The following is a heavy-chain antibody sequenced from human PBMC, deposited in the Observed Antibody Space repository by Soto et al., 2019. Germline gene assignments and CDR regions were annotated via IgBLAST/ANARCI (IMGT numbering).Heavy chain of an antibody. V-gene: IGHV3-23*04. Sequence: VQLVESGGGVVQPGRSLRLSCAASGFTFSSYSMSWVRQAPGKGLEWVSAISGSGGASYYADSVKGRFTISRDNSKNTVYLQMNSLRAEDTAVYFCANAYCSSTSCRAEYLQHWGQGTLVTVSS. CDR2: ISGSGGAS. J-gene: IGHJ1*01. CDR1: GFTFSSYS. D-gene: IGHD2-2*01. CDR3: ANAYCSSTSCRAEYLQH.